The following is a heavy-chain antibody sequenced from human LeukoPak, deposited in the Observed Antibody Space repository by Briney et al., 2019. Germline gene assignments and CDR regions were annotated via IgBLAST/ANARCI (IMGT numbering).Heavy chain of an antibody. CDR3: ARDGPYSTSATHPP. D-gene: IGHD6-6*01. CDR1: GFTFGKYW. V-gene: IGHV3-7*03. CDR2: IKLDGSEK. J-gene: IGHJ5*02. Sequence: GGSLRLSCVASGFTFGKYWMSWVRQAPGKGLEWVANIKLDGSEKNYVDSVKGRFTISRDNAKNSLYLQMDSLRAEDTAVYHCARDGPYSTSATHPPWGQGTLVTVSS.